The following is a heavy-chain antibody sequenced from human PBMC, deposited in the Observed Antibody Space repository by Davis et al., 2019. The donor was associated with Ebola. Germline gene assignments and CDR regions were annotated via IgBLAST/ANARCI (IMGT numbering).Heavy chain of an antibody. CDR2: IWYDGSKK. Sequence: GGSLRLSCVASGLTFSSYGMHRVRQAPGKGLEWVAVIWYDGSKKYYVDSVKGRFTISRDNSKNTLYLEMKSLRAEDTAAYYCARGSIGYGGNSVFDYWGQGTLVTVSS. CDR3: ARGSIGYGGNSVFDY. D-gene: IGHD4-23*01. V-gene: IGHV3-33*01. J-gene: IGHJ4*02. CDR1: GLTFSSYG.